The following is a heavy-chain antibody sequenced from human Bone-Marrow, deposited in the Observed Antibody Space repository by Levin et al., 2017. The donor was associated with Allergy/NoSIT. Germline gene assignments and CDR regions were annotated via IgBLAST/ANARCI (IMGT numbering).Heavy chain of an antibody. CDR2: IYYSGST. CDR1: GGSIRNFY. Sequence: SETLSLTCTVSGGSIRNFYWSWIRQPPGKRLEWIGYIYYSGSTNYNPSLQSRVTISVDTSKNQFSLKLTSVTAADTAVYYCARITHYDDGSRDYDPGYDFDFWGQGALVTVSS. D-gene: IGHD3-22*01. V-gene: IGHV4-59*01. J-gene: IGHJ4*02. CDR3: ARITHYDDGSRDYDPGYDFDF.